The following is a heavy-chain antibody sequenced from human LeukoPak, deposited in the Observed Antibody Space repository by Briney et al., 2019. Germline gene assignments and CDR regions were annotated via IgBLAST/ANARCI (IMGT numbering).Heavy chain of an antibody. J-gene: IGHJ4*02. D-gene: IGHD6-19*01. CDR2: IYSSGIT. Sequence: PGGSLRLSCAASGLTVSSNYMTWVRQAPGKGLEWVSVIYSSGITYYADSVKGRFTISRGNSKNTLYLQMNSLRAEDTAVYYCARERDYSGWQFDYWGQGTLVTVSS. CDR3: ARERDYSGWQFDY. V-gene: IGHV3-53*01. CDR1: GLTVSSNY.